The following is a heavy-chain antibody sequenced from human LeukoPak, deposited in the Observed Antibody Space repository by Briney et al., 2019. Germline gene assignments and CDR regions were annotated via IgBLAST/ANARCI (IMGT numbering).Heavy chain of an antibody. V-gene: IGHV4-59*08. J-gene: IGHJ4*02. CDR1: GGSISSYY. Sequence: PSETLSLTCTVSGGSISSYYWSWIRQPPGKGLEWIGYIYCSGSTNYNPSLKSRVTISVDTSKNQFSLKLSFVTAADTAVYYCASLEDGLVRWGQGTLVTVSS. D-gene: IGHD6-19*01. CDR2: IYCSGST. CDR3: ASLEDGLVR.